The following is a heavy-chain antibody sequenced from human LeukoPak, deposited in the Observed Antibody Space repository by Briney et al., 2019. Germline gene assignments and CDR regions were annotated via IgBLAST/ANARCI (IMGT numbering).Heavy chain of an antibody. D-gene: IGHD4-17*01. J-gene: IGHJ4*02. CDR3: ARALHYGDHPASVALDY. Sequence: SETLSLTCAVYGGSFSGYYWSWIRQPPGKGLEWIGEINHSGSTNYNPSLKSRVTISVDTSKNQFSLKLSSVTAADAAVYYCARALHYGDHPASVALDYWGQGTLVTVSS. CDR2: INHSGST. CDR1: GGSFSGYY. V-gene: IGHV4-34*01.